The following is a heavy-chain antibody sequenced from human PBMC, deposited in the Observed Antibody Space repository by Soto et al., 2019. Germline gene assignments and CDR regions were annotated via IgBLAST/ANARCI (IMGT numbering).Heavy chain of an antibody. J-gene: IGHJ3*02. CDR1: GGSITSRDIY. Sequence: KASETLSLTCTVSGGSITSRDIYWGWIRQSPGKGLEWIGTVYHSGRAYCNPSLRSRVTMSVDTSKNEFSVNLNFVTAADTAVYYCARLTPYCGGDCYSVGAFDIWGQGTMVTVSS. CDR2: VYHSGRA. CDR3: ARLTPYCGGDCYSVGAFDI. V-gene: IGHV4-39*01. D-gene: IGHD2-21*02.